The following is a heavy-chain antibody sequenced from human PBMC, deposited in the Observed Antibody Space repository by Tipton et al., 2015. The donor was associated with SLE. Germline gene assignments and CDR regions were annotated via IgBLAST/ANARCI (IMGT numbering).Heavy chain of an antibody. J-gene: IGHJ3*01. V-gene: IGHV4-59*07. Sequence: TLSLTCSVSGVSISTYYWSWIRQSPGKGLEWIGFFYFGGSSQYNPSLKSRVAISADTSNNQFSLELRSVTAADTAVYYCARHLGVIVAFEVWGQGTVLTVSS. CDR1: GVSISTYY. CDR3: ARHLGVIVAFEV. D-gene: IGHD3-10*01. CDR2: FYFGGSS.